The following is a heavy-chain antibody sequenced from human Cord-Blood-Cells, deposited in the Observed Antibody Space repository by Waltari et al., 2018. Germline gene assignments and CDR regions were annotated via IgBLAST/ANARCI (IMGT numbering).Heavy chain of an antibody. CDR3: ARVFSGSFDY. V-gene: IGHV4-39*01. CDR1: GGPISSSSYH. CDR2: IYYSGST. J-gene: IGHJ4*02. D-gene: IGHD1-26*01. Sequence: QLQLQESGPGLVKPSETLSLTCTVSGGPISSSSYHWGWIRQPPGKGLEWIGSIYYSGSTYYNPSLKSRVTISVDTSKNQFSLKLSSVTAADTAVYYCARVFSGSFDYWGQGTLVTVSS.